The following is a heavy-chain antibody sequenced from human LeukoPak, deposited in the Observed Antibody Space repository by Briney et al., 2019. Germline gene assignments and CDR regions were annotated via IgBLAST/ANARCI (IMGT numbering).Heavy chain of an antibody. J-gene: IGHJ6*03. CDR2: IIPIFGTA. CDR1: GGTFSSYA. Sequence: GASVKVSCKASGGTFSSYAISWVRQAPGQGPEWMGGIIPIFGTANYAQKFQGRVTITTDESTSTAYMELSSLRSEDTAVYYCASPSVAAPSYYYYYMDVWGKGTTVTVSS. V-gene: IGHV1-69*05. D-gene: IGHD6-6*01. CDR3: ASPSVAAPSYYYYYMDV.